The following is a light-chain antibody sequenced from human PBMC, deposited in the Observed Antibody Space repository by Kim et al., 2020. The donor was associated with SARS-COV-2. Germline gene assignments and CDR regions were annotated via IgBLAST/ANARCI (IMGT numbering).Light chain of an antibody. Sequence: SYELTQPPSLSVSPGQTASITCSGDKLGDKFTCWYQQKPGQSPVLVIYQDTKRPSGIPGRISGSNSGNTATLTISGTQALDEADYYCQAWDNSTVVFGGGTQLTFL. J-gene: IGLJ2*01. CDR3: QAWDNSTVV. V-gene: IGLV3-1*01. CDR1: KLGDKF. CDR2: QDT.